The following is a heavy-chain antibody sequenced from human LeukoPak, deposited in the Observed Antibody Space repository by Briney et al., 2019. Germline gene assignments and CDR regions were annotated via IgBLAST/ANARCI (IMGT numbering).Heavy chain of an antibody. D-gene: IGHD4-23*01. Sequence: PSETLSLTCTVSGGSISSYYWSWIRQPPGKGLEWIGYIYYSGSTNYNPSLKSRVTISVDTSKNQFSLKLSSVTAADTAVYHCARGPLGRWVTIDYWGQGALVTVSS. CDR1: GGSISSYY. J-gene: IGHJ4*02. V-gene: IGHV4-59*01. CDR2: IYYSGST. CDR3: ARGPLGRWVTIDY.